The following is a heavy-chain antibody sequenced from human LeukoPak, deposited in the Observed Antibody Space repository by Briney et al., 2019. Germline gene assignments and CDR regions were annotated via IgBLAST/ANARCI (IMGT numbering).Heavy chain of an antibody. V-gene: IGHV1-2*02. J-gene: IGHJ4*02. CDR3: ARVLGTSHEFDY. CDR1: GYTFTGYF. CDR2: INPNSGAA. Sequence: ASVKVSCKTSGYTFTGYFIHWVRQAPGQGPEWMGWINPNSGAATYAQKFQGRVTLTRDTSISTAYMELSRLRSDDTAVYYCARVLGTSHEFDYWGQGTLVTVSS.